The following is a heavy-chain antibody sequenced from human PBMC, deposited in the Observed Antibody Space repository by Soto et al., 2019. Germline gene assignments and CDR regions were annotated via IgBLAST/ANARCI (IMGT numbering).Heavy chain of an antibody. D-gene: IGHD5-12*01. CDR3: ARDRWGDGYDYSYFVMDV. CDR2: IYHSGST. Sequence: QVQLQESGPGLVKPSETLSLTCTVSGGSVNSVSYYWTWIRQPPGKGLEWIGYIYHSGSTNYNPSRRSRVSLSLETSENQFSLELTSLTAAATAVYYCARDRWGDGYDYSYFVMDVWGQGTTVTVSS. V-gene: IGHV4-61*01. J-gene: IGHJ6*02. CDR1: GGSVNSVSYY.